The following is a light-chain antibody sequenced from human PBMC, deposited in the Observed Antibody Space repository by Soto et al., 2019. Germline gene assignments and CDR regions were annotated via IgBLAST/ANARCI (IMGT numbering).Light chain of an antibody. CDR3: ATWDDSLKTYV. V-gene: IGLV1-51*01. CDR2: DNN. Sequence: QSVLTQPPSVSAAPGQKVTISCSGSSSNIGNNYVSWYQHLPGTAPKLLIYDNNKRPSGIPDRFSGSKSGTSATLGITGLQTGDEADYYCATWDDSLKTYVFGNGTKVTVL. CDR1: SSNIGNNY. J-gene: IGLJ1*01.